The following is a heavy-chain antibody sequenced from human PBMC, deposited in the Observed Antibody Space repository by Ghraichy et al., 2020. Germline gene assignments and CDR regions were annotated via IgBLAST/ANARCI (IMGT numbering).Heavy chain of an antibody. CDR1: GFTFSSYE. CDR2: ISSSGSTI. V-gene: IGHV3-48*03. Sequence: LSLTCAASGFTFSSYEMNWVRQAPGKGLEWVSYISSSGSTIYYADSVKGRFTISRDNAKNSLYLQMNSLRAEDTAVYYCARDLVISSGQGYWGQGTLVTVSS. D-gene: IGHD6-19*01. CDR3: ARDLVISSGQGY. J-gene: IGHJ4*02.